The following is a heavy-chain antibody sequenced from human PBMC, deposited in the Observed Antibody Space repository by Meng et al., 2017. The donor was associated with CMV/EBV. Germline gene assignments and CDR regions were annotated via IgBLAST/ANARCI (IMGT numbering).Heavy chain of an antibody. Sequence: GSLRLSCAVYGGSFSGYYWSWIRQPPGKGLEWIGEINHSGSTNYNPSLKSRVTISVDTSKNQFSLKLSSVTAADTAVYYCASRVDTAMVTDYYYGMDVWGQGTTVTVSS. CDR1: GGSFSGYY. CDR2: INHSGST. CDR3: ASRVDTAMVTDYYYGMDV. D-gene: IGHD5-18*01. J-gene: IGHJ6*02. V-gene: IGHV4-34*01.